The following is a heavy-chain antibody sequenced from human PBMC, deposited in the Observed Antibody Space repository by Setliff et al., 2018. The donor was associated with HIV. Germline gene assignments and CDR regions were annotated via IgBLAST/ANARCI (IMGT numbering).Heavy chain of an antibody. J-gene: IGHJ3*02. CDR2: VKIDSDGGTI. CDR1: GLHVRGAW. CDR3: TTATIPPAGWGALDI. Sequence: LRLSCKPSGLHVRGAWMNWVRQAPGKGLEWVGRVKIDSDGGTIDYAAPVQGRFVISRDDSQNLLSLQLNALRTEDTGVYYCTTATIPPAGWGALDIWGPGTTVTVS. D-gene: IGHD6-19*01. V-gene: IGHV3-15*01.